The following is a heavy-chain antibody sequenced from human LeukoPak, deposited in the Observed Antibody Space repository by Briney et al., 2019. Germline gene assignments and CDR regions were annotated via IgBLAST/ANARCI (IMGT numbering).Heavy chain of an antibody. CDR3: ARVRDNWNGNAFDI. Sequence: ASVKVSCKASGYTFTSYGISWVRQAPGQGPEWMGWISAYNGNTNYAQKLQGRVTMTTDTSTSTAYMELRSLRSDDTAVYYCARVRDNWNGNAFDIWGQGTMVTVSS. CDR2: ISAYNGNT. D-gene: IGHD1-1*01. CDR1: GYTFTSYG. V-gene: IGHV1-18*01. J-gene: IGHJ3*02.